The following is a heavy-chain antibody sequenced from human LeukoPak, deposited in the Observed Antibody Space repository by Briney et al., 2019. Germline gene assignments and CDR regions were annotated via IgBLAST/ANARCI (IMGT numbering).Heavy chain of an antibody. D-gene: IGHD3-10*01. CDR3: AKELGLTMVRGVVDY. V-gene: IGHV3-23*01. CDR1: GFTFSSYA. J-gene: IGHJ4*02. CDR2: ISNSGGSK. Sequence: GGSLRLSCAASGFTFSSYAMSWVRQAPGQGLEWVSVISNSGGSKYYADSVKGRFTISRDNSKNTLYLQVNGLRAEDTAVYYCAKELGLTMVRGVVDYWGQGTLVTVSS.